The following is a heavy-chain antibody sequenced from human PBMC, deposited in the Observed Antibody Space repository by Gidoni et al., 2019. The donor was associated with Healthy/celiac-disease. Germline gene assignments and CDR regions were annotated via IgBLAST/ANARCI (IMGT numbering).Heavy chain of an antibody. D-gene: IGHD4-17*01. V-gene: IGHV3-48*02. Sequence: KGLEWVSYISSSSSTIYYADSVKGRFTISRDNAKNSLYLQMNSLRDEDTAVYYCARDYRKTTVTFYYWGQGTLVTVSS. CDR2: ISSSSSTI. CDR3: ARDYRKTTVTFYY. J-gene: IGHJ4*02.